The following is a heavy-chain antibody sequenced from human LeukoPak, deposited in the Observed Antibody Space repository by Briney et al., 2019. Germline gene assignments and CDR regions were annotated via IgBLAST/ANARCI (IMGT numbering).Heavy chain of an antibody. CDR1: GFTFSSYA. Sequence: GGSLRLSCAASGFTFSSYAMSWVRQAPGKGLEWVSAISGSGGSTYYADSVKGRFTISRDNAKNSLYLQMNSLRAEDTAVYYCARVGVVPAAISYYYYYMDVWGKGTTVTISS. D-gene: IGHD2-2*01. CDR2: ISGSGGST. CDR3: ARVGVVPAAISYYYYYMDV. V-gene: IGHV3-23*01. J-gene: IGHJ6*03.